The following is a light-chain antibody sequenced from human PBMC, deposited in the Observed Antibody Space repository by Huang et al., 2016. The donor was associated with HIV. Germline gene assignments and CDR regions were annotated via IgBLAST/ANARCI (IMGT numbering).Light chain of an antibody. CDR2: DAA. CDR1: QGISNH. J-gene: IGKJ1*01. V-gene: IGKV1-27*01. Sequence: DIQMTQSPSSLSASVGDRVTIACRASQGISNHLAWCQQKPGKVPKLLISDAATLQFGVSSRFSGSGSGTDFTLTISSLQPEDGATYYCQKYNSAPQTFGQGTKVEIK. CDR3: QKYNSAPQT.